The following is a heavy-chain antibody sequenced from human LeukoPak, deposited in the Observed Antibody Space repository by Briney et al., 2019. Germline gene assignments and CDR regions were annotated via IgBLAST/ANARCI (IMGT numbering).Heavy chain of an antibody. CDR1: GFTFSSYS. J-gene: IGHJ3*01. CDR3: ARDPAGGTYDL. CDR2: ISSSSSYI. Sequence: GGSLRLSCTASGFTFSSYSMNWVRQAPGKGLEWVSSISSSSSYIYYADSVKGRFTISRDNAKNSLYLQMNSLRAEDTAVYYCARDPAGGTYDLWGQGTMVTVSS. V-gene: IGHV3-21*01.